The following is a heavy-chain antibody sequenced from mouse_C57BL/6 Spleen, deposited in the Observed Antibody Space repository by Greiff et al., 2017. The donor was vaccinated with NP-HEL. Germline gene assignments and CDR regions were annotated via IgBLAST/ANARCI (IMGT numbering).Heavy chain of an antibody. CDR1: GYTFTSYW. Sequence: QVQLQQPGAELVKPGASVKMSCKASGYTFTSYWITWVKQRPGQGLEWIGDIYPGSGSTNYNEKFKSKATLTVDTSSSTAYRQLSSLTSEDSAVYYCTRSDNSNYDAMDYWGQGTSVTVSS. D-gene: IGHD2-5*01. J-gene: IGHJ4*01. CDR3: TRSDNSNYDAMDY. CDR2: IYPGSGST. V-gene: IGHV1-55*01.